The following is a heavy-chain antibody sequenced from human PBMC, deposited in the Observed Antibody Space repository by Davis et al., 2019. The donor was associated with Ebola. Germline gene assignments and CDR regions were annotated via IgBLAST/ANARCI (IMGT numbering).Heavy chain of an antibody. Sequence: GSLRLSCTVSGGSISSGGYYWGWIRQPPGKGLEWIGSIYYSGSTYYNPSLKSRVTISVDTSKNQFSLKLSSVTAADTAVYYCARHEWELDYWGQGTLVTVSS. CDR1: GGSISSGGYY. D-gene: IGHD1-26*01. CDR2: IYYSGST. J-gene: IGHJ4*02. CDR3: ARHEWELDY. V-gene: IGHV4-39*01.